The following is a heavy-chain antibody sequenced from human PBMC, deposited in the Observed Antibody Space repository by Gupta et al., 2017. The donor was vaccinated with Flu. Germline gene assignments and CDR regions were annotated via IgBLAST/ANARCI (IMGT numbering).Heavy chain of an antibody. Sequence: EVQLVESGGGLVKPGGSLSLSCAASGFTFNTYGMNWVRQAPGKGLEWVSSISSSSSYIYYADSVKGRFTISRHNAKNSLYLQMNSLRAEDTAVYYCARAWDVTVAGTFDYWGQGTLVTVSS. J-gene: IGHJ4*02. V-gene: IGHV3-21*01. CDR2: ISSSSSYI. CDR1: GFTFNTYG. CDR3: ARAWDVTVAGTFDY. D-gene: IGHD6-19*01.